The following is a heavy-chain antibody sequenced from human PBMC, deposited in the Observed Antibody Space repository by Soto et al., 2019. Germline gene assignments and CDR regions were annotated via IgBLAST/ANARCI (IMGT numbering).Heavy chain of an antibody. Sequence: QVHLVQSGAEVKKPGASVKVSCKASGYSFTNYVITWVRQAPGRGLEWMGWISAYSGNTDYAQKVQGRVTMTTDTSTSTAYMELRSLRSDDTAVYFCATDSSSAMGDYWGQGTLVTVSS. D-gene: IGHD6-6*01. J-gene: IGHJ4*02. V-gene: IGHV1-18*01. CDR1: GYSFTNYV. CDR2: ISAYSGNT. CDR3: ATDSSSAMGDY.